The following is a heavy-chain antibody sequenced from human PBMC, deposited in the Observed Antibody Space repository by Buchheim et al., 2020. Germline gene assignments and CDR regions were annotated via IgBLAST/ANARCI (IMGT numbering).Heavy chain of an antibody. Sequence: QVQLQESGPGLVKPSQTLSLTCTVSGGSISSGGYYWSWIRQPPGKGLEWIGEINHSGSTNYNPSLKSRVAISVDTSKNQFSLKLSSVTAADTAVYYCARGRLWDYVWGSYLDYWGQGTL. V-gene: IGHV4-31*03. CDR2: INHSGST. J-gene: IGHJ4*02. CDR1: GGSISSGGYY. D-gene: IGHD3-16*02. CDR3: ARGRLWDYVWGSYLDY.